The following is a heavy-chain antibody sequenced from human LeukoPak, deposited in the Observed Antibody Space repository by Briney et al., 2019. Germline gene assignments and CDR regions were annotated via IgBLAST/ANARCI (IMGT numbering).Heavy chain of an antibody. D-gene: IGHD1-26*01. J-gene: IGHJ5*02. CDR1: GFTFSSYS. CDR2: ISSSSSYI. Sequence: GGSLRLSCAASGFTFSSYSMNWVRQAPGKGLEWVSSISSSSSYIYYADSVKGRFTISRDDAKNSLYPQMNSLRAEDTAVYYCARDGSWFDPWGQGTLVTVSS. CDR3: ARDGSWFDP. V-gene: IGHV3-21*01.